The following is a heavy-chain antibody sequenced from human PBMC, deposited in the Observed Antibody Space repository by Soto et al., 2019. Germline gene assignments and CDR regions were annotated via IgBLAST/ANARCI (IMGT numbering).Heavy chain of an antibody. J-gene: IGHJ4*02. CDR3: ARLPLRHQIAAAGVDY. V-gene: IGHV5-51*01. CDR2: IYPGDSDT. Sequence: GESLKISCKGSGYSFISQWIGWVRQMPGKGLEWMGIIYPGDSDTRYSPSFQGQVTISADKSISTAYLQWSSLKASDTAMYYCARLPLRHQIAAAGVDYWGQGTLVTVSS. CDR1: GYSFISQW. D-gene: IGHD6-13*01.